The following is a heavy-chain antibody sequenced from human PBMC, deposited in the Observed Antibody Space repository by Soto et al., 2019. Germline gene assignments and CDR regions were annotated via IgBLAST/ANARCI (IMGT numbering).Heavy chain of an antibody. CDR2: IHYSGATP. CDR3: ARGGPDLATIGSSDY. V-gene: IGHV1-46*01. D-gene: IGHD3-16*01. CDR1: GYTFTNYY. Sequence: ASVKVSCKASGYTFTNYYMHWVRQAPGQGLEWMGVIHYSGATPTYAQKFQGRVTMARDTSTSTVYVELSSLTSEDTAVYYCARGGPDLATIGSSDYWGQGTLVTVSS. J-gene: IGHJ4*02.